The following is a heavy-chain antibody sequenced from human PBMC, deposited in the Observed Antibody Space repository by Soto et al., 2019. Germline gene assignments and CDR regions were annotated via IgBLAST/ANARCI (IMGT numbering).Heavy chain of an antibody. CDR2: ISWNSGSI. J-gene: IGHJ6*03. CDR1: GFTFDDYA. Sequence: SLRLSCAASGFTFDDYAMHWVRQAPGKGLEWVSGISWNSGSIGYADSVKGRFTISRDNAKNSLYLQMNSLRAEDTALYYCAKDGLTPDCTNGVCYRPHYYYYMDVWGKGTTVTVSS. CDR3: AKDGLTPDCTNGVCYRPHYYYYMDV. V-gene: IGHV3-9*01. D-gene: IGHD2-8*01.